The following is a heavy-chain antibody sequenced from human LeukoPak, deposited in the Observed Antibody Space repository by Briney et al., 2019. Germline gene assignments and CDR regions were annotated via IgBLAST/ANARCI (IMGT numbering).Heavy chain of an antibody. V-gene: IGHV4-39*07. CDR2: IHHRGTT. D-gene: IGHD3-10*01. CDR3: ARVTYDGYQHFDY. Sequence: SETLSFTCIGSGGSIRTNTYYWGWIRLPPGKGLEWIGEIHHRGTTYYNPSLRSRVTISVDTSKNQFSLRLTSVTAADTAVYYCARVTYDGYQHFDYWGQGNLVTVS. J-gene: IGHJ4*02. CDR1: GGSIRTNTYY.